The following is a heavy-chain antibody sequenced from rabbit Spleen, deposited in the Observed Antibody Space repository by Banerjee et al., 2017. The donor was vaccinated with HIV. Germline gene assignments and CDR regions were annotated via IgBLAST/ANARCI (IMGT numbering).Heavy chain of an antibody. CDR1: EFDFNNYY. CDR2: IDPVFGRA. D-gene: IGHD4-1*01. V-gene: IGHV1S7*01. J-gene: IGHJ4*01. Sequence: QLKESGGGLVQPGGSLKLSCKASEFDFNNYYINWVRQAPGKGLEWIGYIDPVFGRAYYASWVNGRFTISSDNAQNTVDLQLNSLTAADTATYFCAILVAGGDFNLWGPGTLVTVS. CDR3: AILVAGGDFNL.